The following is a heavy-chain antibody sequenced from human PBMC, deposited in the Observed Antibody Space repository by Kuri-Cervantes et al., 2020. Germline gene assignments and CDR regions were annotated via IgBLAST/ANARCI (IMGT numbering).Heavy chain of an antibody. J-gene: IGHJ4*02. V-gene: IGHV4-34*01. Sequence: GSLRLSCAVYGGSFSGYYWSWIRQPPGKGLEWIGEINHSGSTNYNPSLKSRVTISVDTSKNQFSLKLSSVTAADTAVYYCARGASNLNYWGQGTLVTVSS. D-gene: IGHD6-6*01. CDR2: INHSGST. CDR3: ARGASNLNY. CDR1: GGSFSGYY.